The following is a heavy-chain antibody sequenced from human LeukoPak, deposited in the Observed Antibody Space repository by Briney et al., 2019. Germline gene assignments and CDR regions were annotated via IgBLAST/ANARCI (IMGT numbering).Heavy chain of an antibody. Sequence: GGTLRLSCAASGFTFSSYGMSWVRQAPGKGLEWVSAISGSGGSTYYADSVKGRFTISRDNSKNTLYLQMNSLRAEDTAVYYCAKDHSSSWYRNNWFDPWGQGNLVTVSS. V-gene: IGHV3-23*01. CDR1: GFTFSSYG. CDR3: AKDHSSSWYRNNWFDP. CDR2: ISGSGGST. D-gene: IGHD6-13*01. J-gene: IGHJ5*02.